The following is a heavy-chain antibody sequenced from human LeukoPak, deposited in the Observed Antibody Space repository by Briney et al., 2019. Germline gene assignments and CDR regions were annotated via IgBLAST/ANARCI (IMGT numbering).Heavy chain of an antibody. D-gene: IGHD3-22*01. V-gene: IGHV4-34*01. CDR1: GGSSSGYY. CDR2: INHSGST. CDR3: ARGLYYKNY. J-gene: IGHJ4*02. Sequence: SETLSLTCAVYGGSSSGYYWSWIRQPPGKGLEWIGEINHSGSTNYNPSLKSRVTISVDTSKNQFSLKLSSVTAADTAVYYCARGLYYKNYWGQGTLVTVSS.